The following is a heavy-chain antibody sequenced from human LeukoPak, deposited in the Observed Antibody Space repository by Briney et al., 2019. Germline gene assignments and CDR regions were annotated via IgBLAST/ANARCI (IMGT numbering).Heavy chain of an antibody. CDR3: ARYQYSSGWYYFDY. CDR1: GGSISSYY. CDR2: IYYSGST. Sequence: PSETLSLTCTVSGGSISSYYWSWIRQPPGKGLEWIGYIYYSGSTNYNPSLKSRVPISVDTSKNQFSLKLSSVTAADTAVYYCARYQYSSGWYYFDYWGQGTRVTVSS. V-gene: IGHV4-59*01. D-gene: IGHD6-19*01. J-gene: IGHJ4*02.